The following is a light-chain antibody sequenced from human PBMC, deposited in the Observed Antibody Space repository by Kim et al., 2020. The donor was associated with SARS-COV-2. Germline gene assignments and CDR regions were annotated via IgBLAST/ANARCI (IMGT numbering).Light chain of an antibody. CDR1: QNIGGF. Sequence: PGERATLSCRASQNIGGFLAWYQQRPGQTPRLLIYNASTTATGIPGRFSGIGSGTDFTLTISSLEPEDFAVYYCQQRTNWPPWTFGQGTKV. CDR2: NAS. V-gene: IGKV3-11*01. CDR3: QQRTNWPPWT. J-gene: IGKJ1*01.